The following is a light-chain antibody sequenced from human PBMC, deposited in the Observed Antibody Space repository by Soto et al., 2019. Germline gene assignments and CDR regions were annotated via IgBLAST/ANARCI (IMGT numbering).Light chain of an antibody. Sequence: EVVMTQSPATLSVSPGERATLSCRASQNVNANLAWYQQKPGQAPRLLIHGASTRATGIPARFSGSGFGTEFILTIRSLQSEDFAVYYCQQYNTWLWTFGQGTKVECK. V-gene: IGKV3-15*01. CDR3: QQYNTWLWT. J-gene: IGKJ1*01. CDR2: GAS. CDR1: QNVNAN.